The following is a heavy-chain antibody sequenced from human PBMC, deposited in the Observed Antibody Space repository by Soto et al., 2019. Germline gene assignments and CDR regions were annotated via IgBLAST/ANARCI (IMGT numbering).Heavy chain of an antibody. CDR1: GGTFSSYA. V-gene: IGHV1-69*01. CDR2: IIPIFGTA. J-gene: IGHJ5*02. D-gene: IGHD6-6*01. Sequence: QVQLVQSGAEVKKPGSSVKVSCKASGGTFSSYAISWVRQAPGQGLEWMGGIIPIFGTANYAQKFQGRVMITEDESTSTAYMELSSLRSEDTAVYYGAMRGAARQGGNWFDPWGQGTVGTVS. CDR3: AMRGAARQGGNWFDP.